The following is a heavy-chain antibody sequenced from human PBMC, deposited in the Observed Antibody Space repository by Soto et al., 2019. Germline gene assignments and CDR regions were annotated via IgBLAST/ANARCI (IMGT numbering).Heavy chain of an antibody. Sequence: QVQLVESGGGVVQPGRSLRLYCAASGFTFSSYGMHWVRQAPGKGLEWVAVIWYDGSNKYYADSVKGRFTISRDNSKNSLYLQMNSLRAEDTAVYYCARDGYGSGSYYFDYWGQGTLVSVSS. J-gene: IGHJ4*02. CDR2: IWYDGSNK. D-gene: IGHD3-10*01. CDR1: GFTFSSYG. CDR3: ARDGYGSGSYYFDY. V-gene: IGHV3-33*01.